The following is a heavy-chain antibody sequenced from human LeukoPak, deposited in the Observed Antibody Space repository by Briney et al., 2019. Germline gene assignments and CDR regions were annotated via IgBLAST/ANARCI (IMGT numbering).Heavy chain of an antibody. CDR2: ISSGSSTI. CDR3: ARVSGDYLYYFDY. J-gene: IGHJ4*02. CDR1: GFTFSSYS. V-gene: IGHV3-48*01. D-gene: IGHD4-17*01. Sequence: GGSLRLSCAASGFTFSSYSMNWVRQAPGKGLEWVSYISSGSSTIYYADSVKGRFTISRDNAKNSLYLQMNSLRAEDTAVYYCARVSGDYLYYFDYWGQGTLVTVSS.